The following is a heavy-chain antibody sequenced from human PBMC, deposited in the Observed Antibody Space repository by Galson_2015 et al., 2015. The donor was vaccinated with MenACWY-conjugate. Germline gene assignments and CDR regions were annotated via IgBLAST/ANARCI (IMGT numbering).Heavy chain of an antibody. CDR2: IYNSGTT. J-gene: IGHJ5*02. V-gene: IGHV4-59*01. CDR1: GGSISSYY. Sequence: ETLSLTCTLSGGSISSYYWSWIRQPPGKGLEWIGYIYNSGTTNYNPSLKSRVTISVDTSKNQFSLKLNSVTAADTAVYYCARDGGRRGWFDPWGQGTLVTVSS. D-gene: IGHD5-24*01. CDR3: ARDGGRRGWFDP.